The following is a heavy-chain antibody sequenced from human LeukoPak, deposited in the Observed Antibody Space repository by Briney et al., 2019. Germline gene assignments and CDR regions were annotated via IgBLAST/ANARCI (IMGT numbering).Heavy chain of an antibody. CDR2: ISSSGSTI. V-gene: IGHV3-48*04. D-gene: IGHD4-23*01. Sequence: GGSLRLSCADSGITFSSYWMSWVRQAPGKGLEWVSYISSSGSTIYYADSVKGRFTISRDNAKNSLYLQMNSLRAEDTAVYYCAREGGTVVKTLDYWGQGTLVTVSS. CDR1: GITFSSYW. J-gene: IGHJ4*02. CDR3: AREGGTVVKTLDY.